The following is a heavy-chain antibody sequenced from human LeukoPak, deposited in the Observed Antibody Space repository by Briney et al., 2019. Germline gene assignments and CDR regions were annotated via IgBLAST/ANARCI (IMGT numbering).Heavy chain of an antibody. Sequence: PGGSLRLSCAASGFTVSSNYMSWVRQAPGKGLEWVSVIYSGGSTYYADSVKGRFTISRDNSKNTLYLQMNSLRAEDTAVYYCARSPLVPAAMVYYYYGMDVWGQGTTVTVSS. D-gene: IGHD2-2*01. V-gene: IGHV3-53*01. CDR3: ARSPLVPAAMVYYYYGMDV. CDR2: IYSGGST. J-gene: IGHJ6*02. CDR1: GFTVSSNY.